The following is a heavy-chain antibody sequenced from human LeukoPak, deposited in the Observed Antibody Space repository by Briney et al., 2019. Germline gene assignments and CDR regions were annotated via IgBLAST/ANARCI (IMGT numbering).Heavy chain of an antibody. D-gene: IGHD4-17*01. J-gene: IGHJ6*03. CDR2: IFTYNCNT. V-gene: IGHV1-18*01. CDR1: GYTFTSYG. Sequence: GASVKVSCKTSGYTFTSYGLSWVRQAPGQGLDWMGCIFTYNCNTYYSQKLQGRVTMTTDTSTSTAYMELRSLRSDDTAVYYCAKTTVTSEEYFYYYMDVWGKGTTVTVSS. CDR3: AKTTVTSEEYFYYYMDV.